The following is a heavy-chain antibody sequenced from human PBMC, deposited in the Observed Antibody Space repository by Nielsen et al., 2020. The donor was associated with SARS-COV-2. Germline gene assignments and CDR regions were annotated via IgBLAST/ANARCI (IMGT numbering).Heavy chain of an antibody. D-gene: IGHD3-3*01. CDR3: ARAQPTRRTIFGVVIYTFYYFDY. V-gene: IGHV4-34*01. J-gene: IGHJ4*02. Sequence: SETLSLTCAVYGGSFSGYYWSWIRQPPGKGLEWIGEINHSGSTNYNPSLKSRVTISVDTSKNQFSLKLSSVTAADTAVYYCARAQPTRRTIFGVVIYTFYYFDYWGQGTLVTVSS. CDR2: INHSGST. CDR1: GGSFSGYY.